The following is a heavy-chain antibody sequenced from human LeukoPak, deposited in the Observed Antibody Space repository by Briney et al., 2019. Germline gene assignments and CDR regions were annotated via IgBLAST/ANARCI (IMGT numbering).Heavy chain of an antibody. CDR1: GYTFTGYY. CDR2: INPNSGGT. Sequence: ASVKVSCKASGYTFTGYYMHWVRQAPGQGLEWMGWINPNSGGTNYAQKFQGRVTMTRDTSISTAYMELSRLRSDDTAVYYCARDRPKRGYSGYDFNYWGQGTLVTVSS. V-gene: IGHV1-2*02. J-gene: IGHJ4*02. D-gene: IGHD5-12*01. CDR3: ARDRPKRGYSGYDFNY.